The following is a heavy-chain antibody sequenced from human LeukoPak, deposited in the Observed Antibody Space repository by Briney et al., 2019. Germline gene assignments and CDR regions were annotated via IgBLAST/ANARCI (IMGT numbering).Heavy chain of an antibody. CDR1: GRSISSYY. Sequence: SETLSLTCTVSGRSISSYYWSWIRQPAGKGLEWIGRIYTSGSTNYNPSLKSRVTMSVDTSKNQFSLKLSSVTAADTAVYYCARDRPDYGDSNFDYWGQGTLVTVSS. D-gene: IGHD4-17*01. V-gene: IGHV4-4*07. CDR2: IYTSGST. J-gene: IGHJ4*02. CDR3: ARDRPDYGDSNFDY.